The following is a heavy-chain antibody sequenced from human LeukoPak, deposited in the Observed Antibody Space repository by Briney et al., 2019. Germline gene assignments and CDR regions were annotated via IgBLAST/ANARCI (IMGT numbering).Heavy chain of an antibody. CDR2: IYYSGNT. CDR1: GGSISSYY. J-gene: IGHJ3*02. Sequence: SETLSLTCTVSGGSISSYYWSWIRQPPGKGLEWIGYIYYSGNTNYNPSLKSRVTISVDTSKNQFSLKLRSVTAADTAVYYCASNYSGSGSSPDAFDIWGQGTMVTVSS. CDR3: ASNYSGSGSSPDAFDI. D-gene: IGHD3-10*01. V-gene: IGHV4-59*08.